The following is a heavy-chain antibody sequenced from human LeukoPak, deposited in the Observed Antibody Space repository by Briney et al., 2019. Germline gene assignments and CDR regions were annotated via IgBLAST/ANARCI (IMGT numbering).Heavy chain of an antibody. J-gene: IGHJ6*02. CDR1: GYSFTSYW. Sequence: GESLKISCKGSGYSFTSYWIGWVRQMPGKGLEWMGSIYPGDSDTRYSPSFQGQVTISADKSISTAYLQWSSLKASDTAMYYCARVGYSYGYLTDYYYGMDVWGQGTTVTVSS. D-gene: IGHD5-18*01. CDR3: ARVGYSYGYLTDYYYGMDV. V-gene: IGHV5-51*01. CDR2: IYPGDSDT.